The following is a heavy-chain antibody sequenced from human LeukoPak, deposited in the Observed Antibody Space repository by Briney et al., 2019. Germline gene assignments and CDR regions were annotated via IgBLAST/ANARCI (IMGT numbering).Heavy chain of an antibody. Sequence: PGRSLRLSCAASGFTFSSYGMHWVRQAPDKGLEWVAVISYDGSNKYYADSVKGRFTISRDNSKNTLYLQMNSLRAEDTAVYYCAKDWSFYYYGMDVWGQGTTVTVSS. V-gene: IGHV3-30*18. CDR1: GFTFSSYG. D-gene: IGHD3-16*02. CDR3: AKDWSFYYYGMDV. CDR2: ISYDGSNK. J-gene: IGHJ6*02.